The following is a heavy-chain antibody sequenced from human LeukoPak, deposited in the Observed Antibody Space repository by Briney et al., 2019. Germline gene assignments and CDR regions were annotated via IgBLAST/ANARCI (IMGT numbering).Heavy chain of an antibody. D-gene: IGHD3-22*01. Sequence: GGSLRLSCAASGFTFSNFALSWVRQAPGKGLEWVANIKQDGSEKYYVDSVKGRFTISRDNAKNSLYLQMNSLRAEDTAVYYCARERGDDSSGYYFDYWGQGTLVTVSS. CDR2: IKQDGSEK. CDR1: GFTFSNFA. J-gene: IGHJ4*02. V-gene: IGHV3-7*01. CDR3: ARERGDDSSGYYFDY.